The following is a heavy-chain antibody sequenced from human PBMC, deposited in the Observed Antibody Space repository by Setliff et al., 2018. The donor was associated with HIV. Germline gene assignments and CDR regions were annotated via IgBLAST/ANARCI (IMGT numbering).Heavy chain of an antibody. Sequence: ASVKVSCKASGVTFSTYAISWVRQAPGQGLEWLGGIIPIFGTTIYAEKLQGRVTMATDTSTSTAYMELRSLRSDDTAVYYCARDGWWRQYDYGIDYWGQGTLVTVSS. V-gene: IGHV1-69*05. D-gene: IGHD4-17*01. J-gene: IGHJ4*02. CDR3: ARDGWWRQYDYGIDY. CDR1: GVTFSTYA. CDR2: IIPIFGTT.